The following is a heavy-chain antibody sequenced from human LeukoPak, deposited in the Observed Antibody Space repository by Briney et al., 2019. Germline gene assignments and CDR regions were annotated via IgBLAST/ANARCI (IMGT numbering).Heavy chain of an antibody. J-gene: IGHJ4*02. V-gene: IGHV3-23*01. CDR1: GFTLSSYE. CDR3: AKGNWRYFDY. CDR2: ISGSGGST. D-gene: IGHD1-1*01. Sequence: GGSLRLSCAASGFTLSSYEMNWVRQAPGKGLEWVSAISGSGGSTYYADSVKGRFTISRDNSKNTLYLQMNSLGADDTAVYYCAKGNWRYFDYWGQGTLVTVSS.